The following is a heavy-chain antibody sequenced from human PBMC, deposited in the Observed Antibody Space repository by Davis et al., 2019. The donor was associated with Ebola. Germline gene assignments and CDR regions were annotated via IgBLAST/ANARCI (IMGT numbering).Heavy chain of an antibody. Sequence: MPSETLSLTCAVYGGSFSGYYWSWIRQPPGKGLEWIGEINQSGSTIHNPSLKSRVTISIDTSKNQFSLKLSSVTAADTAVYYCANSRSYCTSGVCMDGGWNYGMDVWGQGTTVTVSS. D-gene: IGHD2-8*01. CDR3: ANSRSYCTSGVCMDGGWNYGMDV. CDR1: GGSFSGYY. CDR2: INQSGST. J-gene: IGHJ6*02. V-gene: IGHV4-34*01.